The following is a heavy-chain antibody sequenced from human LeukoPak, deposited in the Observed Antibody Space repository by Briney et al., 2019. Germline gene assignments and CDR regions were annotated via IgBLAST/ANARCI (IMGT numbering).Heavy chain of an antibody. Sequence: PGGSLRLSCAASGFTFDDYAMHRVRQAPGKGLEWVSLISGDGGSTYYADSVKGRFTISRDNSKNSLYLQMNSLRTEDTALYYCAKERLWGSYRTNGIDYWGQGTLVTVSS. CDR2: ISGDGGST. CDR3: AKERLWGSYRTNGIDY. J-gene: IGHJ4*02. V-gene: IGHV3-43*02. CDR1: GFTFDDYA. D-gene: IGHD3-16*02.